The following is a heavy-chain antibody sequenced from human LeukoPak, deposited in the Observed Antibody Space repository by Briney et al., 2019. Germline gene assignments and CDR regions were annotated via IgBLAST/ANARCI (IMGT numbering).Heavy chain of an antibody. V-gene: IGHV3-23*01. Sequence: GGSLRLSCAASGFTFSSYAMSWVRQAPGKGLEWVSAISGSGGSTYYADSVKGRFTISRDNSKNTLYLQINSLRAEDTAVYYCAKNRDIVLMVYARGHFDYWGQGTLVTVSS. CDR2: ISGSGGST. CDR3: AKNRDIVLMVYARGHFDY. J-gene: IGHJ4*02. D-gene: IGHD2-8*01. CDR1: GFTFSSYA.